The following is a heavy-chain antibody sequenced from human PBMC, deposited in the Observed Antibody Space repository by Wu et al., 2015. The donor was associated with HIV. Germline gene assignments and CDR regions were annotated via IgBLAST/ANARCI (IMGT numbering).Heavy chain of an antibody. V-gene: IGHV1-24*01. CDR1: GYTLTDLS. CDR2: FDPEDGET. CDR3: ARGIGYCSSTSCSFADY. J-gene: IGHJ4*02. D-gene: IGHD2-2*01. Sequence: QVQLVQSGAEVKKPGASVKVSCKVSGYTLTDLSMHWVRQAPGKGLEWMGGFDPEDGETIYAQKFQGRVTITTDESTNTAYMELRSLRSDDTAVYYCARGIGYCSSTSCSFADYWGQGTLVTVSS.